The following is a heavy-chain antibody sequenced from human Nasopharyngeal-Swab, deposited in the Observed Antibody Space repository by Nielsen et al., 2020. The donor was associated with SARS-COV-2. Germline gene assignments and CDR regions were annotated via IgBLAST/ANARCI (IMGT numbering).Heavy chain of an antibody. J-gene: IGHJ6*02. CDR3: TTGQYYDFWSGYLSREMTYGMDV. V-gene: IGHV3-23*01. CDR1: GFTFSSYA. D-gene: IGHD3-3*01. Sequence: GGSLRLSCAASGFTFSSYAMNWVRQAPGKGLEWVSGITVIGRSPYYADSVKGRFTLSRDNSKNTLYLQMNSLKTEDTAVYYCTTGQYYDFWSGYLSREMTYGMDVWGQGTTVTVSS. CDR2: ITVIGRSP.